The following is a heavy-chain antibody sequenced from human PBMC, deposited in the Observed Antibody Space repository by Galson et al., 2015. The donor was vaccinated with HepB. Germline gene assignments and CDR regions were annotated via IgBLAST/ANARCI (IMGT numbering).Heavy chain of an antibody. J-gene: IGHJ4*02. D-gene: IGHD1-26*01. V-gene: IGHV3-72*01. Sequence: SLRLSCAASGFTFSDHYMDWVRQAPGKGLEWVGRSRNKANSYTTEYAASVKGRFTISRDDSKNSLYLQMNSLKSEDTAVYYCARRGESGSRQFDYWGQGTLVTVSP. CDR1: GFTFSDHY. CDR3: ARRGESGSRQFDY. CDR2: SRNKANSYTT.